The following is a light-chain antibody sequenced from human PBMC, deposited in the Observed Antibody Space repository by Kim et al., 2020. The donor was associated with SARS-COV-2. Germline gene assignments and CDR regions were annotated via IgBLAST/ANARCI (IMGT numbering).Light chain of an antibody. CDR2: GAS. Sequence: SVFPGERATLSCRASQSVSSNLAWYQQKPGQAPRLLIYGASSRATGIPARFSGSGSGTEFTLTISSLQSEDFAIYYCQHYNSWPYTFGQGTKLEI. CDR3: QHYNSWPYT. CDR1: QSVSSN. V-gene: IGKV3-15*01. J-gene: IGKJ2*01.